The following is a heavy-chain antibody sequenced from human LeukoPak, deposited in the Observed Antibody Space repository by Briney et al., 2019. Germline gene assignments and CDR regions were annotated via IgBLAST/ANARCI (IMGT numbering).Heavy chain of an antibody. CDR1: GGSFSGYY. Sequence: KPSETLSLTCAVYGGSFSGYYWSWIRQPPGKGLEWIGEINHSGSTNYNPSLKSRVTISVDTSKNQFFLKLSSVTAADTAVYYCARELLRRKFDYWGQGTLVTVSS. J-gene: IGHJ4*02. V-gene: IGHV4-34*01. CDR2: INHSGST. CDR3: ARELLRRKFDY. D-gene: IGHD3-22*01.